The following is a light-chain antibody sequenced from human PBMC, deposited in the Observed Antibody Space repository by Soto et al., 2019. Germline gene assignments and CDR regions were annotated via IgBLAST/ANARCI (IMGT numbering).Light chain of an antibody. CDR1: SEHSSFV. J-gene: IGLJ2*01. CDR3: QTWGTGLVV. Sequence: QLVLTQPPSASASLGGTVKLTCTLSSEHSSFVIAWHQLHPEKGPRFLMKLKTDGSHNKGDGIPDRFSASSSGAERYLTISSLQSEDEADYYCQTWGTGLVVFGGGTKLTVL. CDR2: LKTDGSH. V-gene: IGLV4-69*02.